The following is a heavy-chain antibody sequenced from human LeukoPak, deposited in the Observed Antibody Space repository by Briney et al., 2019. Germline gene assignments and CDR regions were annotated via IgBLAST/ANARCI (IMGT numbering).Heavy chain of an antibody. J-gene: IGHJ4*02. CDR1: GFTFTSST. D-gene: IGHD3-10*01. CDR3: AGTPWFGELTLDY. V-gene: IGHV1-58*02. CDR2: IVVGSGNT. Sequence: SVKVSCKASGFTFTSSTIQWVRQARGQCLEWIGWIVVGSGNTNYAQKFQERVIITRDMPTTTVYMELSSLRSEDTAVYYCAGTPWFGELTLDYWGQGTLVTVSS.